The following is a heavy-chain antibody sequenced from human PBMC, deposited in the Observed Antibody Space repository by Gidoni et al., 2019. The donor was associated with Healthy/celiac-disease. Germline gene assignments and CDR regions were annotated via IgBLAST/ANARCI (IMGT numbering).Heavy chain of an antibody. J-gene: IGHJ4*02. V-gene: IGHV3-49*05. CDR1: GFTFGDYA. CDR3: TRDLTDSGWYYHY. Sequence: EVQLVESGGGLVKPGRSLRLSCTASGFTFGDYAMSWFRQAPGKGLEWVGFIRSKAYGGTTEYAASVKGRFTISRDDSKSIAYLQMNSLKTEDTAVYYCTRDLTDSGWYYHYWGQGTLVTVSS. CDR2: IRSKAYGGTT. D-gene: IGHD5-12*01.